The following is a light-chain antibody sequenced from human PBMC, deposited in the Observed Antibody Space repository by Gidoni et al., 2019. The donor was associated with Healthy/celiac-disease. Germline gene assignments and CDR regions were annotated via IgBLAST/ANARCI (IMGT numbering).Light chain of an antibody. CDR3: QQNNSNPWT. CDR1: QSISSW. J-gene: IGKJ1*01. V-gene: IGKV1-5*03. CDR2: KAS. Sequence: DIKMTQSPSTLSASVGDRVTINCRASQSISSWLDWYQQKPGKAPKLLIYKASSLESGVPSRFSGSGSGTEFTLTISSLQPEDFATYYCQQNNSNPWTFGQGTKVEIK.